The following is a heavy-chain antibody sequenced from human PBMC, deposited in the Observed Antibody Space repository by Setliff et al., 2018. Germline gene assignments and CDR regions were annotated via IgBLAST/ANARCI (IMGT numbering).Heavy chain of an antibody. Sequence: GGSLRLSCAASGFTFSSYAMHWVRQAPGKGLEWVAVIPYDGSNKYYADSVKGRFTISRDNSKNTLYLQMNSLRAEDTAVYYCARINWEASWDDYVWGQGTLVTVSS. J-gene: IGHJ4*02. CDR3: ARINWEASWDDYV. V-gene: IGHV3-30-3*01. CDR1: GFTFSSYA. D-gene: IGHD3-16*01. CDR2: IPYDGSNK.